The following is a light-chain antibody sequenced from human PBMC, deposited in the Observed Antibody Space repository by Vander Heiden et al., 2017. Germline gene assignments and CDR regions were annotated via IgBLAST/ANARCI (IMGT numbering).Light chain of an antibody. CDR1: SSNIGAGYD. J-gene: IGLJ2*01. Sequence: QSVLTQPPSVSGAPAQRVTISCTGSSSNIGAGYDVHWYQQLPGTAPKLLIYGNSNRPSGVPDRFSGSKSGTSASLAITGLQAEDEADYYCQSYDSSLSALVFGGGTKLTVL. CDR3: QSYDSSLSALV. CDR2: GNS. V-gene: IGLV1-40*01.